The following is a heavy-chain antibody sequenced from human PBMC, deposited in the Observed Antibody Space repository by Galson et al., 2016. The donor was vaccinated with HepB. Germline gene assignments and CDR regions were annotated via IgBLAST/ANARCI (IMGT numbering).Heavy chain of an antibody. J-gene: IGHJ4*02. V-gene: IGHV3-33*01. D-gene: IGHD5-12*01. Sequence: SLRLSCAASGFTFSSHGMHWVRQGPGKGLEWVAVIWYDGTNKYYRDSVKGRFSISRDNTKNTLHLEMNSLRAEDTAVYYCVRDRLSGYDLEGADYWGQGTLVTVSS. CDR3: VRDRLSGYDLEGADY. CDR2: IWYDGTNK. CDR1: GFTFSSHG.